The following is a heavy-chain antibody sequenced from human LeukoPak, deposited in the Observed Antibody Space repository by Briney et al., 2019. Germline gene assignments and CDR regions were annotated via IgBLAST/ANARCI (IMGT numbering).Heavy chain of an antibody. CDR2: ISGSGGST. V-gene: IGHV3-23*01. J-gene: IGHJ4*02. CDR1: GFTFSSYA. D-gene: IGHD3-22*01. CDR3: VKKRLYYDSSGYPPYFDY. Sequence: TGGSLRLSCAASGFTFSSYAMSWVRQAPGKGLEWVSAISGSGGSTYYADSVKGRFTISRDNSKSTLYLQMNSLRAEDTAVYYCVKKRLYYDSSGYPPYFDYWGQGTLVTVSS.